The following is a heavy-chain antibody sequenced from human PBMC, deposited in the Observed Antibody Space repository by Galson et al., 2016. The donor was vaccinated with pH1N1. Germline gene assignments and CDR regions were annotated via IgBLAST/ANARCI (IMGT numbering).Heavy chain of an antibody. D-gene: IGHD5-18*01. CDR3: ARRLGYSYGYGFDF. CDR1: GFTFSSHW. Sequence: SLRLSCAASGFTFSSHWTSWVRQAPGKGLEWVANIKKDGSEKKYVDSVKGRFTISRDNANNFLFLHMNSLRADDTAVYYCARRLGYSYGYGFDFWGQGTLITVSS. J-gene: IGHJ4*02. CDR2: IKKDGSEK. V-gene: IGHV3-7*05.